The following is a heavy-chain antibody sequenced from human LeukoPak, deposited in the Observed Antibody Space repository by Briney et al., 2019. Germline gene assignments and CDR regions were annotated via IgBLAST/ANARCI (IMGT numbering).Heavy chain of an antibody. CDR3: ARDIPPYYDILTGDDY. V-gene: IGHV1-2*06. Sequence: ASVKVSCKASGYTFTGYYMHWVRQAPGQGLEWMGRINPNSGGTNYAQKFQGRVTMTRDTSISTAYMELSRLRSDDTAVYYCARDIPPYYDILTGDDYWGQGTLVTVSS. CDR1: GYTFTGYY. D-gene: IGHD3-9*01. CDR2: INPNSGGT. J-gene: IGHJ4*02.